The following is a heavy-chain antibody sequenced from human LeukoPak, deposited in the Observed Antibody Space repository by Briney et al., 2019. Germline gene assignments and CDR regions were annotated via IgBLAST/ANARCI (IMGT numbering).Heavy chain of an antibody. CDR2: IIPILGIG. D-gene: IGHD2-21*02. V-gene: IGHV1-69*04. Sequence: SVKVSCKASGGTFSSYTFSWVRQPPGQGLEWVGRIIPILGIGNYAQKFQGRVTITADKSTSTAYMELSSRGAEDTAVYYGAGERGDYVSLNFDGWGQGTLVTVSS. CDR3: AGERGDYVSLNFDG. J-gene: IGHJ4*02. CDR1: GGTFSSYT.